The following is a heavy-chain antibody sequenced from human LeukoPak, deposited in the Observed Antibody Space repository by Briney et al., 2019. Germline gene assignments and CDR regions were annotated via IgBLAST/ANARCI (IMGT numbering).Heavy chain of an antibody. CDR1: GFTFSSYG. D-gene: IGHD3/OR15-3a*01. CDR2: ISYDGSNK. CDR3: AKEGLVFFYYYYMDV. V-gene: IGHV3-30*18. Sequence: SGGSLRLSCAASGFTFSSYGMHWVRQAPGKGLEWVAVISYDGSNKYYADSVQGRFTISRDNSKNTLYLQMNSLRAEDTAVYYCAKEGLVFFYYYYMDVWGKGTTVTVSS. J-gene: IGHJ6*03.